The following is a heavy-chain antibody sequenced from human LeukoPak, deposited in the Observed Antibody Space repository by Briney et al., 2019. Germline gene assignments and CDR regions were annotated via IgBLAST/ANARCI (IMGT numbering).Heavy chain of an antibody. V-gene: IGHV4-4*07. D-gene: IGHD2-2*02. CDR2: IYTSGST. CDR1: GGSISSYY. CDR3: ARDRGYPAAIGWFDP. J-gene: IGHJ5*02. Sequence: SETLSLTCTVSGGSISSYYWSWIRQPAGKGLEWIGRIYTSGSTNYNPSLKSRVTMSVDTSKNQSSLKLSSVTAADTAVYYCARDRGYPAAIGWFDPWGQGTLVTVSS.